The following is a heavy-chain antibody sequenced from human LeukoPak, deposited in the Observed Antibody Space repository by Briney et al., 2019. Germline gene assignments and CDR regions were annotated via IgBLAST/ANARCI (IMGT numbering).Heavy chain of an antibody. CDR1: GGSISSGSSY. CDR3: ARGPYCSSSSPIPCAFDI. Sequence: SLTLSLTCTVSGGSISSGSSYWSWIRQPAGKGLEWIGRIYTSGSTNYNPSLKSRVTISVDTSKNQFSLKLSSVTAADTAVYYCARGPYCSSSSPIPCAFDIWGQGTMVTVSS. D-gene: IGHD2-2*01. J-gene: IGHJ3*02. V-gene: IGHV4-61*02. CDR2: IYTSGST.